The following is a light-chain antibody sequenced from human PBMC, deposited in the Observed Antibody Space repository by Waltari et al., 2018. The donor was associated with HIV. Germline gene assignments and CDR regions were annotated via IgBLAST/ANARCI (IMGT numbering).Light chain of an antibody. CDR3: QQYNNWPPIT. CDR1: QSISRN. Sequence: EIVMTQSPVTLSVSPGERVTLSCRASQSISRNLAWYQQKPGQAPRLLIYGASTRATETPSRFRGSGSGTEFTLIISSLQSEDFAVYYCQQYNNWPPITFGQGTRLEIK. J-gene: IGKJ5*01. CDR2: GAS. V-gene: IGKV3-15*01.